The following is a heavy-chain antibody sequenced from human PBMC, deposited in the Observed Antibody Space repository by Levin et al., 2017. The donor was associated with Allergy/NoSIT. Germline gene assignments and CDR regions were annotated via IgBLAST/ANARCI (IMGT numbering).Heavy chain of an antibody. J-gene: IGHJ6*02. CDR3: ARELSGDPFYFYGIDV. Sequence: EASVKVSCKASGYTFTGYYIHWVRQAPGQGLEWMGWINPNSGGINSPQKFQGRVTMTRDTSISTAYMELRRLRSDDTAVYYCARELSGDPFYFYGIDVWGQGTTVTVSS. D-gene: IGHD3-16*02. CDR1: GYTFTGYY. V-gene: IGHV1-2*02. CDR2: INPNSGGI.